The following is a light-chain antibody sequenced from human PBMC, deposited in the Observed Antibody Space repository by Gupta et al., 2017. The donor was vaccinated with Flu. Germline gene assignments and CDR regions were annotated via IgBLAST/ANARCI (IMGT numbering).Light chain of an antibody. V-gene: IGKV1-39*01. CDR2: AAS. CDR3: QQSYSNPWT. Sequence: DLQMTPSPPSLSASVGDTVTITCRTSETITTYLNWYQQKPGKAPRLLIYAASNLESGVPSRFGGSGSGTDFTLTINSLQPEDFAAYYCQQSYSNPWTFGQGTKVETK. CDR1: ETITTY. J-gene: IGKJ1*01.